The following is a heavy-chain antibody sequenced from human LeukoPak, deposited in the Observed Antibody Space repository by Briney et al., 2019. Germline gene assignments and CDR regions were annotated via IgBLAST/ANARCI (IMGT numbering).Heavy chain of an antibody. CDR2: VNPNSGGT. J-gene: IGHJ4*02. V-gene: IGHV1-2*02. CDR3: ARVAVAGTFEYYFDY. CDR1: GYTFTGYY. D-gene: IGHD6-19*01. Sequence: ASVKVSCKASGYTFTGYYILWVRQAPGQGLEWMGWVNPNSGGTKYAQKFQGRVTMTRDTSTSTAYVELSRLRSDDTAIYYCARVAVAGTFEYYFDYWGQGSLVIVSS.